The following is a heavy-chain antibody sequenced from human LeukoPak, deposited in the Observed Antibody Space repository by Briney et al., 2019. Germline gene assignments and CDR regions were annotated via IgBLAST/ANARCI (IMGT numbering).Heavy chain of an antibody. D-gene: IGHD3-22*01. Sequence: SETLSLTCTVSGYSISSGYYWGWIRQPPGKGLEWIGSIYHSGSTYYNPSLKSRVTISVDTSKNQFSLKLSSVTAADTAVYYCARAADYYDSSGYYWENWFDPWGQETLVTVSS. J-gene: IGHJ5*02. CDR2: IYHSGST. CDR1: GYSISSGYY. V-gene: IGHV4-38-2*02. CDR3: ARAADYYDSSGYYWENWFDP.